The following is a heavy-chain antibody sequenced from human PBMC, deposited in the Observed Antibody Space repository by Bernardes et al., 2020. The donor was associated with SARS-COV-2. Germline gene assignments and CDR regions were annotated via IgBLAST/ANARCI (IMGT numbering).Heavy chain of an antibody. D-gene: IGHD3-10*01. CDR2: FGYTDTS. V-gene: IGHV4-59*01. J-gene: IGHJ4*02. CDR3: ARGLYFGELSLDF. Sequence: SESLSLTCTVSGATIHNYYWTWIRQPPGKGLEWIGHFGYTDTSTYNPSLYNPSLKSRVTISVDMSKNQFYLRLNSVTAADTAVYYCARGLYFGELSLDFWGQGSLVTVSS. CDR1: GATIHNYY.